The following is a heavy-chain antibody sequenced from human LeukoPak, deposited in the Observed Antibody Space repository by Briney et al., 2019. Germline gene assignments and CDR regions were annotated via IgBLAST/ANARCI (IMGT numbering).Heavy chain of an antibody. CDR3: ARERPYCSGGSCYPGAFDI. CDR2: INPNSGGT. Sequence: GASVKVSCKASGYTFTGYYMHWVRQAPGQGLEWMGWINPNSGGTNYAQKFKGRVTITRDTSISTAYMELSRLRSDDTAVYYCARERPYCSGGSCYPGAFDIWGQGTMVTVSS. CDR1: GYTFTGYY. D-gene: IGHD2-15*01. J-gene: IGHJ3*02. V-gene: IGHV1-2*02.